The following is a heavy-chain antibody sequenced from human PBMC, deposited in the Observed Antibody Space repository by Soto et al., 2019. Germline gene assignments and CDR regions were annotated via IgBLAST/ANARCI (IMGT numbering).Heavy chain of an antibody. D-gene: IGHD2-2*01. V-gene: IGHV5-10-1*01. CDR3: ARLPAEWTYGMDV. Sequence: PGDSLKISCKGSGYSFTSYWISWVCQIPGKGLEWMGRIDPSDSYTNYSPSFQGHVTISADKSISTAYLQWSSLKASDTAMYYCARLPAEWTYGMDVWRQGTTVTVSS. CDR2: IDPSDSYT. J-gene: IGHJ6*02. CDR1: GYSFTSYW.